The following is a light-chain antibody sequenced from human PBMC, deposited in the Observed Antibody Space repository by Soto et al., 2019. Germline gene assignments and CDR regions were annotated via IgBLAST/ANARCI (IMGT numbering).Light chain of an antibody. CDR3: QRYGSTPYT. J-gene: IGKJ2*01. V-gene: IGKV3-20*01. CDR2: GAS. Sequence: EIVLTQSPGTLSLSPGERATLSCRASQNVGASYLAWYQQKPGQAPRLLIYGASNRATGTADRFSGSGSGTDFPLPIRRLEPEYFAVYFCQRYGSTPYTFGQGTKLEIK. CDR1: QNVGASY.